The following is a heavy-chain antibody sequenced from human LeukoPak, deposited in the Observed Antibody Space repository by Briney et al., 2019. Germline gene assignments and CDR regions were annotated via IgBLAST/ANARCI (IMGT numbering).Heavy chain of an antibody. CDR2: IYYSGST. CDR3: ARDYYDSSGYYGGFDY. J-gene: IGHJ4*02. D-gene: IGHD3-22*01. Sequence: PSETLSLTCTVSGGSISSGGYYWSWIRQHPGKGLEWIGYIYYSGSTYYNPSLKSRVTISVDTSKNQFSLKLSSVTAADTAVYYCARDYYDSSGYYGGFDYWGQGTLVTVSS. CDR1: GGSISSGGYY. V-gene: IGHV4-31*03.